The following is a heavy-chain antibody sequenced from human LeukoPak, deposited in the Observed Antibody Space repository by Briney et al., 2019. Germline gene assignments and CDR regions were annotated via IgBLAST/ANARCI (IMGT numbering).Heavy chain of an antibody. CDR3: ARDRGSGIAALYVKYFDY. D-gene: IGHD6-6*01. CDR1: GGTFSSYA. Sequence: SVKVSCKASGGTFSSYAISWVRQAPGQGLEWMGRIIPILGIANYAQKFQGRVTITADKSTSTAYMELSSLRSEDTAVYYCARDRGSGIAALYVKYFDYWGQGTLVSVSS. CDR2: IIPILGIA. J-gene: IGHJ4*02. V-gene: IGHV1-69*04.